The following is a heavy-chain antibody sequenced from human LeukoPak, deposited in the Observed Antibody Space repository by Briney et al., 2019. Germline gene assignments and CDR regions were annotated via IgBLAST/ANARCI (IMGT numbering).Heavy chain of an antibody. V-gene: IGHV4-59*01. J-gene: IGHJ6*04. Sequence: SETLSLTCTVSGGSISSYYWSWIRQPPGKGLEWIGYIYYSGSTNYNPSLKSRVTISVDTSKNQFSLKLSSVTAADTAVYYCARDLFLYYGAAAWGMDVWGKGTTVTVSS. D-gene: IGHD3-10*01. CDR1: GGSISSYY. CDR3: ARDLFLYYGAAAWGMDV. CDR2: IYYSGST.